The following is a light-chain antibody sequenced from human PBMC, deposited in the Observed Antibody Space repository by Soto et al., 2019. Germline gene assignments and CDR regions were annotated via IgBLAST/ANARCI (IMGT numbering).Light chain of an antibody. CDR3: QVWDSSSDSVV. CDR2: YDS. Sequence: SYELTQPPSVSVDPGKTARITCGGNNIGSKSVHWYQQKPGLAPVLVIYYDSDRPSGIPERFSGSNSGNTATLTISRVEAGDEADYYCQVWDSSSDSVVFGGGTKLTVL. CDR1: NIGSKS. J-gene: IGLJ2*01. V-gene: IGLV3-21*04.